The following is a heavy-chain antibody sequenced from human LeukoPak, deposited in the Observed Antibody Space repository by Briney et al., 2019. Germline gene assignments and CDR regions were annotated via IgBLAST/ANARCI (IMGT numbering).Heavy chain of an antibody. J-gene: IGHJ6*02. CDR1: GGTFSSYA. V-gene: IGHV1-69*01. CDR3: ARAWGVRGSRYYYYGMDV. CDR2: IIPIFGTA. D-gene: IGHD3-10*01. Sequence: SVKVSFKASGGTFSSYAISWVRQAPGQGLEWMGGIIPIFGTANYAQKFQGRVTITADESTSTAYMELSSLRSEDTAVYYCARAWGVRGSRYYYYGMDVWGQGTTVTVSS.